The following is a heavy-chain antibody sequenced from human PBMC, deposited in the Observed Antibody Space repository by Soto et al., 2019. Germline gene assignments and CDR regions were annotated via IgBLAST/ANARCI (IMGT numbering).Heavy chain of an antibody. V-gene: IGHV3-11*05. CDR1: GFTFSDYY. CDR3: ARADATSCYGSYYYYGMDV. CDR2: ISSSSSYT. Sequence: QVQLVESGGGLVKPGGSLRLSCAASGFTFSDYYMSWIGQAPGKGLEWVSYISSSSSYTNYADSVKGRFTISRDNAKNSLYLQMNSLRAEDTAVYYCARADATSCYGSYYYYGMDVWGQGTTVTVSS. J-gene: IGHJ6*02. D-gene: IGHD5-12*01.